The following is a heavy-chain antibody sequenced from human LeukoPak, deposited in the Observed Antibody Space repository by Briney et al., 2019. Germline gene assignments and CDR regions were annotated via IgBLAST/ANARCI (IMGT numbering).Heavy chain of an antibody. CDR1: VCTYTSYG. J-gene: IGHJ4*02. D-gene: IGHD6-19*01. CDR3: ARYHTPSSGFWDY. Sequence: GASVKVSFKASVCTYTSYGSCGVRPAPGQGLEWMGWISAYNGNTNYAQKLQGRVTMTTDTSTSTAYMELRSLRADYTAVYYCARYHTPSSGFWDYWGQGTQVTVSS. V-gene: IGHV1-18*01. CDR2: ISAYNGNT.